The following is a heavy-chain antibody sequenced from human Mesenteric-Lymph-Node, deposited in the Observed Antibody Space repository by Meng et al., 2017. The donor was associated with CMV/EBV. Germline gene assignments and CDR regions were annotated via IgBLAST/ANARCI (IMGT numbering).Heavy chain of an antibody. J-gene: IGHJ6*02. Sequence: ASVKVSCKASGYTFTSYYMHWVRQAPGQGLEWMGIINPSGGSTSYAQKFQGRVTMTRDTSTSTVYMELSSLRSEDTAVYYCARATVEMANYYYHYGMDVWGQGTTVTVSS. CDR3: ARATVEMANYYYHYGMDV. V-gene: IGHV1-46*01. CDR1: GYTFTSYY. CDR2: INPSGGST. D-gene: IGHD5-24*01.